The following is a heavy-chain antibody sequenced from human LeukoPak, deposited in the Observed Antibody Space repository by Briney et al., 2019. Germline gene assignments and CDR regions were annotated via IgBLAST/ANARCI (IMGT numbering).Heavy chain of an antibody. V-gene: IGHV3-33*01. Sequence: GGSLRLSCAASGFTFSSYGMHWVRQALGKGLEWVAVIWYDGSNKYYADSVKGRFTISRDNSKNTLYLQMNSLRAEDTAVYYCARETDYFDYWGQGTLVTVSS. J-gene: IGHJ4*02. CDR3: ARETDYFDY. CDR1: GFTFSSYG. CDR2: IWYDGSNK.